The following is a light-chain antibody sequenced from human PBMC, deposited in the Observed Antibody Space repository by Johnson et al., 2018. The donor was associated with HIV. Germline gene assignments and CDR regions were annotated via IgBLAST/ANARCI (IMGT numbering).Light chain of an antibody. J-gene: IGLJ1*01. CDR2: DNN. CDR3: GTWDSNLSAYV. Sequence: QSVLTQPPSVSAAPGQKVTISCSGSSSNIGNNYVSWYQQLPGTAPKLLIYDNNKRPSGIPDRFSGSKSGTSATLGITGLQTGDEADDYCGTWDSNLSAYVFGTGTKVTVL. CDR1: SSNIGNNY. V-gene: IGLV1-51*01.